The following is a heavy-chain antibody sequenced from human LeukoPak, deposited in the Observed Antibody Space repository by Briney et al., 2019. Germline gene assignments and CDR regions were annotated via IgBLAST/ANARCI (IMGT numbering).Heavy chain of an antibody. CDR2: FDPEDGET. J-gene: IGHJ6*03. D-gene: IGHD6-19*01. Sequence: AASVKVSCKASGYTLTELSMHWVRQAPGKELEWMGGFDPEDGETIYAQKFQGRVTMTRDMSTSTVYMELSSLRSEDTAVYYCAREAVAGTGGDYYYYMDVWGKGTTVTVSS. V-gene: IGHV1-24*01. CDR3: AREAVAGTGGDYYYYMDV. CDR1: GYTLTELS.